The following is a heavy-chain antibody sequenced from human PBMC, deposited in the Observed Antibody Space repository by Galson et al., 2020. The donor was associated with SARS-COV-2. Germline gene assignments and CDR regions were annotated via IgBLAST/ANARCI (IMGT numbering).Heavy chain of an antibody. D-gene: IGHD2-8*01. V-gene: IGHV3-53*04. CDR1: GFTVNSNY. CDR3: AREKGVGSNGLDV. CDR2: IYTGGST. Sequence: TGGSLRLSCAASGFTVNSNYMNWVRQAPGKGLEWVSVIYTGGSTYYADSVKGRFTISRHNFKNTLYLQMNSLRTEDTAVYYCAREKGVGSNGLDVWGQGTTVTVSS. J-gene: IGHJ6*02.